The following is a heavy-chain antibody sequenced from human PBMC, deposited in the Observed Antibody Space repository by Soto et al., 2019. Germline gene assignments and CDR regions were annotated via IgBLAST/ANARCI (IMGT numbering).Heavy chain of an antibody. Sequence: QVQLQESGPGLVKPSQTLSLTCTVSGGSISSGGYFWSWFRQHPGKGLEWIGNIYYSGRTYYNPSLKSRVTISVDMSKNQFSLNLSSGTAADTAVYYCARFAKEENPKVGSWYYFDYWGQGTRVTVSS. J-gene: IGHJ4*02. D-gene: IGHD6-13*01. CDR3: ARFAKEENPKVGSWYYFDY. CDR2: IYYSGRT. CDR1: GGSISSGGYF. V-gene: IGHV4-31*03.